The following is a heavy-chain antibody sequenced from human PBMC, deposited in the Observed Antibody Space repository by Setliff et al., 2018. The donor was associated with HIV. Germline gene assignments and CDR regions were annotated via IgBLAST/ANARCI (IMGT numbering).Heavy chain of an antibody. CDR3: ATTLRYFDWLRN. D-gene: IGHD3-9*01. CDR2: FDPEDGET. CDR1: GYTLTELS. Sequence: RASVKVSCKVSGYTLTELSMHWVRQAPGKGLEWMGGFDPEDGETIYAQKFQGRVTMTEDTSTDTAYMELSSLRSEDTAVYYCATTLRYFDWLRNWGQGTLVTVSS. J-gene: IGHJ4*02. V-gene: IGHV1-24*01.